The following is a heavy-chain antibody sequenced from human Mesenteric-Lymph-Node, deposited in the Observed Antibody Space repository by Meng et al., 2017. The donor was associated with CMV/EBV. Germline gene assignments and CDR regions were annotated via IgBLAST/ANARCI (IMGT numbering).Heavy chain of an antibody. CDR3: ARGGYGGHYFDY. CDR2: INWNGGST. D-gene: IGHD4-23*01. Sequence: GESLKISCAASGFTFDDYGMSWVRQAPGKGLEWVSGINWNGGSTGYADSVKGRFTISRDDSKNTLYLQMNSLRAEDTAVYYCARGGYGGHYFDYWGQGTLVTVSS. J-gene: IGHJ4*02. V-gene: IGHV3-20*04. CDR1: GFTFDDYG.